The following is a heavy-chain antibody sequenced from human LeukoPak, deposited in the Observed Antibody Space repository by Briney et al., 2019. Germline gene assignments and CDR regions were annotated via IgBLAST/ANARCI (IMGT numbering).Heavy chain of an antibody. J-gene: IGHJ6*02. CDR3: AKSLGGDYYYGMDV. Sequence: GGSLRLSCAASGFTFSSYAMSWVRQAPGKGLEWVSGIRGSGGSTHYADSVKGRFTISRDNSKNTLYLQMNSLRAEDTAVYYCAKSLGGDYYYGMDVWGQGTTVTVSS. D-gene: IGHD4-17*01. V-gene: IGHV3-23*01. CDR1: GFTFSSYA. CDR2: IRGSGGST.